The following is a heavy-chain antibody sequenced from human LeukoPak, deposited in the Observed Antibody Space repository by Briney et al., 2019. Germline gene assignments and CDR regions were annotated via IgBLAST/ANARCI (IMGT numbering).Heavy chain of an antibody. CDR2: ISGSGVTT. D-gene: IGHD1-26*01. V-gene: IGHV3-23*01. CDR3: AKKVVVGATSPYSDFQD. Sequence: GGSLRLSCVASGFTFSSYAMSWVRQAPGKGLEWVSAISGSGVTTHYAGSVKGRFSISRDNSKNTLYLQMDSLRAEDTALYYCAKKVVVGATSPYSDFQDWGQGTLVTVSS. J-gene: IGHJ1*01. CDR1: GFTFSSYA.